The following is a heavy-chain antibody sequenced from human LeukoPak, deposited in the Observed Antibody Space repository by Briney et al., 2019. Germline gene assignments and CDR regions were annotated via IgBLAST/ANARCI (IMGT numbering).Heavy chain of an antibody. Sequence: ASVKVSCKASGYTFTSYGINWVRQAPGQGLEWMGWISAYNGNTDYAQELQGRVTMTTDTSTSTAYMDLRSLRSDDTAVYYCARGRYTWNDGKNTNYYGMDVWGQGTTVTVSS. D-gene: IGHD1-1*01. CDR1: GYTFTSYG. CDR2: ISAYNGNT. V-gene: IGHV1-18*01. J-gene: IGHJ6*02. CDR3: ARGRYTWNDGKNTNYYGMDV.